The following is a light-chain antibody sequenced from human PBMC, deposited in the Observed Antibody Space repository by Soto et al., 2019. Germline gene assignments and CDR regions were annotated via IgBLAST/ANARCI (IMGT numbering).Light chain of an antibody. CDR1: EDIGTF. CDR2: AAS. Sequence: DIQMTQSPSSLSASVGDRVTISCRASEDIGTFLAWYQHKLGKVPKLLIFAASTLQSGVPARFSGSGSGTDFTLAISSLQPEDVATYYCQRYNDAPYIFGLGTKVDIK. CDR3: QRYNDAPYI. V-gene: IGKV1-27*01. J-gene: IGKJ2*01.